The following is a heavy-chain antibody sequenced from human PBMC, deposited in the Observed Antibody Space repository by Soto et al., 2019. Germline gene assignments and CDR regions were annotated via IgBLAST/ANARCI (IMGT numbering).Heavy chain of an antibody. D-gene: IGHD3-10*01. Sequence: ASVKVSCKASGYTFSTYGINWARQAPGQGLEWMGWISAYNGNKNYAQKFQGRVTITTDKSTSTAYMELSSLRSEDTAVYYCARSSRDLGFDYRGQGTLVTVSS. V-gene: IGHV1-18*01. CDR1: GYTFSTYG. CDR3: ARSSRDLGFDY. J-gene: IGHJ4*02. CDR2: ISAYNGNK.